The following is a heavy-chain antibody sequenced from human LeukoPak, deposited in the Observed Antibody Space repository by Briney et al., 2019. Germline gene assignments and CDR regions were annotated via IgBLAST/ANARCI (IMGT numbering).Heavy chain of an antibody. V-gene: IGHV1-24*01. CDR2: FDPEDGET. D-gene: IGHD1-26*01. CDR3: ATVIVGATREGNEAFDI. CDR1: GYTLTELS. Sequence: ASVKVSCKVSGYTLTELSMHWVRQAPGNGLEWMGGFDPEDGETIYAQKFQGRVTMTEDTSTDTAYMELSSLRSEDTAVYYCATVIVGATREGNEAFDIWGQGTMVTVSS. J-gene: IGHJ3*02.